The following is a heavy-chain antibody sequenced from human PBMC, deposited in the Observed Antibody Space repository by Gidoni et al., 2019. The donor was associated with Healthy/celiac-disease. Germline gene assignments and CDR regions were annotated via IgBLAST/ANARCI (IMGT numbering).Heavy chain of an antibody. Sequence: EVQLLESGGGLVQPGGSLRLSFSAPGFTFSSYAMSWVRQVPGKGLEGVSASSGSGGSKYYADYGKGRFTISRDNYKKTLYLQMNSLRAEDTAVYYCAKDTSYYVTLAFDYWGQGTLVTVSS. CDR1: GFTFSSYA. D-gene: IGHD3-10*02. J-gene: IGHJ4*02. CDR2: SSGSGGSK. CDR3: AKDTSYYVTLAFDY. V-gene: IGHV3-23*01.